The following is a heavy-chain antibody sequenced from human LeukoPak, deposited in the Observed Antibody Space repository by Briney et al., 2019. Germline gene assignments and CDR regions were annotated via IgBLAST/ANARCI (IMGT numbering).Heavy chain of an antibody. V-gene: IGHV6-1*01. Sequence: SQTLSLTCAISGDSVSRNSGCWSWIRQSPSRGLEWLGRTYYRSKWYNDYAVSVKSRITINPGTSKNQFFLQLNSLTPEDPAVYYFACQEDLQAHALYICGPGTMVTVSS. CDR1: GDSVSRNSGC. J-gene: IGHJ3*02. CDR2: TYYRSKWYN. D-gene: IGHD2-15*01. CDR3: ACQEDLQAHALYI.